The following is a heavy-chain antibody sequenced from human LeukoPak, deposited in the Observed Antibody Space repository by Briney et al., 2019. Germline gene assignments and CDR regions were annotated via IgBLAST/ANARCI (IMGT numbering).Heavy chain of an antibody. Sequence: PGGSLRLSCAAFGFTFSNYWMSWVRQAPGKGLEWVANIKQDGSEKHYVDSVKGRFTISRDNAKDSLYLQMNGLRAEDTAVYYCARDGDTSGYSDWGQGTLVTVSS. D-gene: IGHD3-22*01. CDR2: IKQDGSEK. V-gene: IGHV3-7*01. CDR3: ARDGDTSGYSD. CDR1: GFTFSNYW. J-gene: IGHJ4*02.